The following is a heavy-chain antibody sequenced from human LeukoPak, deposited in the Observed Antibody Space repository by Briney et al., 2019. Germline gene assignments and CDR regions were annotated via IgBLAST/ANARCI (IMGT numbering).Heavy chain of an antibody. CDR1: GDSISSGSYY. CDR2: IYTSGST. D-gene: IGHD6-13*01. CDR3: AGGLGAAGVGDY. V-gene: IGHV4-61*02. J-gene: IGHJ4*02. Sequence: SETLSLTCTVSGDSISSGSYYWSWIRQPAGKGLEWIGRIYTSGSTNYNPSLKSRVTISIDTSKNQISLKLSSVTAADTAVYYCAGGLGAAGVGDYWGQGTLVTVSS.